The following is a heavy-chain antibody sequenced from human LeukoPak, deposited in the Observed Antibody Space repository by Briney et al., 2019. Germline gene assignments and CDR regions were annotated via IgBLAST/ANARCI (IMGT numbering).Heavy chain of an antibody. Sequence: GGSLRLSCAASGFTFSSYGMHWVRQAPGKGLEWVAVISYDGSNKYYADSVKGRFTISRDNSKNTLYLQMNSLRAEDTAVYYCAKDASSRALDYWGQGTLVTVSS. CDR2: ISYDGSNK. CDR1: GFTFSSYG. CDR3: AKDASSRALDY. J-gene: IGHJ4*02. D-gene: IGHD6-6*01. V-gene: IGHV3-30*18.